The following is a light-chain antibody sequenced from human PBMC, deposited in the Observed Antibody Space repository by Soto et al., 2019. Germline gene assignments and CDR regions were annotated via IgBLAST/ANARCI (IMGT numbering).Light chain of an antibody. Sequence: EIVMTQSPATLSVSPGERATLSCRASQSVSSNLAWYQQKPGQAPRLLIYAASTRATGIPARFSGSGSGTEFTITISSLQSEDFAVYYGQQYSNWPLTFGGGTKMEIK. CDR1: QSVSSN. CDR3: QQYSNWPLT. CDR2: AAS. J-gene: IGKJ4*01. V-gene: IGKV3-15*01.